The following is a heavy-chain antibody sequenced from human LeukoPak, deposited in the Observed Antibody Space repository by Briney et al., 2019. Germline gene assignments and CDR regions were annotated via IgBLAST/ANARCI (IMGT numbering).Heavy chain of an antibody. Sequence: PGGSLRLSYAASGFTFSSYDMNWVRQAPGKGLEWVSGISDSGDRTYYADSVKGRFTISRDNSKNTLYLQMNSLRAEDTAVYYCAKDAPRTSGWYYFDYWGQGTLVTVSS. CDR2: ISDSGDRT. V-gene: IGHV3-23*01. CDR1: GFTFSSYD. D-gene: IGHD6-19*01. CDR3: AKDAPRTSGWYYFDY. J-gene: IGHJ4*02.